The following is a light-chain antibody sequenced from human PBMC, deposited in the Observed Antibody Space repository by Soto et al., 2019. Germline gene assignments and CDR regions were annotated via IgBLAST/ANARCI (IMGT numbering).Light chain of an antibody. V-gene: IGKV3-15*01. Sequence: EIVMTQSPATLSVSPGERATLSCRASQGIGSTLAWYQQKPGQTPRLLIYGASTRATGVPARFSGSGSGTEFTLTINRLQSEDFAVYYCQRYNNWPLTFGEGTKVEIK. CDR3: QRYNNWPLT. CDR1: QGIGST. CDR2: GAS. J-gene: IGKJ4*01.